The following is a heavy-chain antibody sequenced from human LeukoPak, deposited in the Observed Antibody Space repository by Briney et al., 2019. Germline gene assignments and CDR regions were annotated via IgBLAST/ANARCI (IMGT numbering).Heavy chain of an antibody. CDR1: GFTFSSYA. D-gene: IGHD2-2*01. V-gene: IGHV3-7*01. CDR3: AREVPGGSSWFDY. J-gene: IGHJ4*02. Sequence: GGSLRLSCGASGFTFSSYAMSWVRQAPGKGLEWVANIKVDGSEKYHAASVKGRFTISRDNAKNSLYLQMNSLRAEDTAVYYCAREVPGGSSWFDYWGQGTLVTVSS. CDR2: IKVDGSEK.